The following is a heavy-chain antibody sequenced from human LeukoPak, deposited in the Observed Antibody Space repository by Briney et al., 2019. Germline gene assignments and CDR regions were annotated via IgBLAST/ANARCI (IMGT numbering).Heavy chain of an antibody. D-gene: IGHD4-11*01. CDR3: ATLDSFFDY. CDR2: IKKDGSEK. Sequence: GGSLRLSCAASGFTFDTYWMSWVRQAPGKGLEWVANIKKDGSEKNYVDSVKGRFTISRDNANNSLFLQMNSLRVEDTAVYYCATLDSFFDYWGQGALVTVSS. J-gene: IGHJ4*02. V-gene: IGHV3-7*01. CDR1: GFTFDTYW.